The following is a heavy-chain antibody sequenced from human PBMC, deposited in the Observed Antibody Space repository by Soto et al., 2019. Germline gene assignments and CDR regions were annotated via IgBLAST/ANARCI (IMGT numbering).Heavy chain of an antibody. D-gene: IGHD6-19*01. V-gene: IGHV4-30-4*01. J-gene: IGHJ5*02. CDR2: IYYSGST. CDR3: ARGGSGWYNWFDP. Sequence: SETLSLTCTVSGGSISSGDYYWSWIRQPPGKGLEWIGYIYYSGSTYYNPSLKSRVTISVGTSKNQFSLKLSSVTAADTAVYYCARGGSGWYNWFDPWGQGTLVTVSS. CDR1: GGSISSGDYY.